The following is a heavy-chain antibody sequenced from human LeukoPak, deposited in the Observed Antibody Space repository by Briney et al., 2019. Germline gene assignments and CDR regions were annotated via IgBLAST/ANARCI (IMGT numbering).Heavy chain of an antibody. CDR3: ARHYRVRYSSRVYYGMDV. J-gene: IGHJ6*02. CDR2: IYYSGST. CDR1: GGSISSGDYY. V-gene: IGHV4-30-4*01. Sequence: PSETLSLTCTVSGGSISSGDYYWSWIRQPPGKGLEWIGYIYYSGSTYYNPSLKSRVTISVDTSKNQFSLKLSSVTAADTAVYYCARHYRVRYSSRVYYGMDVWGQGTTVTVSS. D-gene: IGHD6-13*01.